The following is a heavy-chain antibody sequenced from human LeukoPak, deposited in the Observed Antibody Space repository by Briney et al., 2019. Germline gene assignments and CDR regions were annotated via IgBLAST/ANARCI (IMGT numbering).Heavy chain of an antibody. CDR1: GGSISSYY. D-gene: IGHD2-2*01. Sequence: PSETLSLTCTVSGGSISSYYWSWIRQPAGKGLEWIGRIYTSGSTNYNPSLKSRVTMSVDTSKNQFSLKLSSVTAADTAVYHCAKARGAASSTWSFDHWGQGTLVIASS. V-gene: IGHV4-4*07. CDR3: AKARGAASSTWSFDH. CDR2: IYTSGST. J-gene: IGHJ4*02.